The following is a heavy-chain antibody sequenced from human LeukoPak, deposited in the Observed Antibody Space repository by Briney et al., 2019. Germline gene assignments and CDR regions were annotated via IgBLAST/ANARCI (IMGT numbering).Heavy chain of an antibody. J-gene: IGHJ6*02. Sequence: PGGSLRLSCAASGFTVSSNYMSWVRQAPGKGLEWVSVIYSGGSTYYADSVKGRFTISRDNSKNTLYLQMNSLRAEDTAVYYCARDGTGTDLDGMDVWGQGTRSPSP. CDR3: ARDGTGTDLDGMDV. CDR1: GFTVSSNY. CDR2: IYSGGST. V-gene: IGHV3-53*01. D-gene: IGHD1-7*01.